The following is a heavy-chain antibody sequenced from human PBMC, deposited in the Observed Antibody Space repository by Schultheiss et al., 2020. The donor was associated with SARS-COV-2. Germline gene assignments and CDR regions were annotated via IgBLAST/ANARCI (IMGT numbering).Heavy chain of an antibody. CDR1: GGSISSYY. CDR2: IYYSGST. D-gene: IGHD2-15*01. V-gene: IGHV4-59*12. Sequence: SQTLSLTCTVSGGSISSYYWSWIRQPPGKGLEWIGYIYYSGSTNYNPSLKSRITISADSSKDQFSLRLSSVTAADTAVYYCARVDRRVIDYWGQGTLVTVSS. CDR3: ARVDRRVIDY. J-gene: IGHJ4*02.